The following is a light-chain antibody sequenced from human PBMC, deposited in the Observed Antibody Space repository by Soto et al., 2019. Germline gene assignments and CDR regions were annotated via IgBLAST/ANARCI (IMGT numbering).Light chain of an antibody. J-gene: IGLJ3*02. CDR2: RGN. CDR3: AAWDDALSGVL. Sequence: QPVLTQPPSASGTPGQRVTISCSGSSSNIGGNYVYWYQHLPGTAPKLLLYRGNQRPSGVPDRFSGSRSDTSASLAIIGLRSEDEADYYCAAWDDALSGVLFGGGTKLTVL. CDR1: SSNIGGNY. V-gene: IGLV1-47*01.